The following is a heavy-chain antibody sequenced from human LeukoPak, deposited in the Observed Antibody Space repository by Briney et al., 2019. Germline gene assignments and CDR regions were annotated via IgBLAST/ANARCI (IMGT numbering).Heavy chain of an antibody. D-gene: IGHD5-18*01. V-gene: IGHV4-34*01. CDR3: ARVLITRQLWPDYYYYGMDV. J-gene: IGHJ6*02. Sequence: SETLSLTCAVYGGSFSGYYWSWIRQPPGKGLEWIGEINHNGSTNYNPSLKSRVTISVDTSKNQFSLKLSSVTAADTAVYYCARVLITRQLWPDYYYYGMDVWGQGTTVTVS. CDR1: GGSFSGYY. CDR2: INHNGST.